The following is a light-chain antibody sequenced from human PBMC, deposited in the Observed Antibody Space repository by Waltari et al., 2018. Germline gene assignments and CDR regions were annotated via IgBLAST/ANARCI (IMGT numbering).Light chain of an antibody. V-gene: IGLV3-25*03. CDR3: QSVDSTGSYVV. J-gene: IGLJ2*01. Sequence: YELTQTPSVSVSPGQTAKITCSGEASTKTYDYWYQKKPGQAPVLVILKDTERPAEVPERFSGSTSWTRVTLTISGAQAEDEADYYCQSVDSTGSYVVFGGGTKLTVL. CDR1: ASTKTY. CDR2: KDT.